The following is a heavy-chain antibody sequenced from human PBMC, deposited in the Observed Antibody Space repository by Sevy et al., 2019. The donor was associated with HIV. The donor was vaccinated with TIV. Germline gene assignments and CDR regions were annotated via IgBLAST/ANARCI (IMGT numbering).Heavy chain of an antibody. D-gene: IGHD3-10*01. V-gene: IGHV1-69*13. CDR3: ARTTYYYGSGSYRVHAFDI. CDR1: GGTFSSYA. Sequence: ASVKVSCKASGGTFSSYAISWVRQAPGQGLEWMGGIIPIFGTANYAQKFQGRVTITADESTRTAYMELSSLRSEDTAVYYCARTTYYYGSGSYRVHAFDIWGQGTMVTVSS. J-gene: IGHJ3*02. CDR2: IIPIFGTA.